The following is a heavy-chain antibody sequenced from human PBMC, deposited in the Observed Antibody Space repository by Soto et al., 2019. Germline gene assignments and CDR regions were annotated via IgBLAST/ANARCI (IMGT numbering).Heavy chain of an antibody. CDR2: ISYDGSNK. CDR3: AKDILDRDYYYGMDV. Sequence: LRRSSGASGFTFRDDYVSLIHQAPGKGLEWVAVISYDGSNKYYADSVKGRFTISRDNSKNTLYLQMNSLRAEDTAVYYCAKDILDRDYYYGMDVWGQGTTVTVSS. CDR1: GFTFRDDY. D-gene: IGHD2-15*01. V-gene: IGHV3-30*18. J-gene: IGHJ6*02.